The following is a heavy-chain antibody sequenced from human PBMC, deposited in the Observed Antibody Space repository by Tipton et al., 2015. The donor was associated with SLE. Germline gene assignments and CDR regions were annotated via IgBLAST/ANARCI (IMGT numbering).Heavy chain of an antibody. J-gene: IGHJ5*02. CDR2: IYHSGST. Sequence: TLSLTCTVSGGSISSYYWSWIRQPPGKGLEWIGYIYHSGSTNYNPSLKSRVTISVDTSKNQFSLKLSSVTAADTAVYYCARDVPEYQLHYSGSSPSAWFDPWGQGTLVTVSS. V-gene: IGHV4-59*01. CDR3: ARDVPEYQLHYSGSSPSAWFDP. D-gene: IGHD1-26*01. CDR1: GGSISSYY.